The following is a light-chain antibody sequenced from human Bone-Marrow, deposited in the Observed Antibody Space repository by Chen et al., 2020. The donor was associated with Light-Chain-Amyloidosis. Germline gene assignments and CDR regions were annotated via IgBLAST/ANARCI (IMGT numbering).Light chain of an antibody. Sequence: SYVLTQPSSVSVAPGQTATIACGGNNIGSTSVHWYQQTPGQAPLLVVYDDSDRPSGIPERLSGSNSGNTATLTSSRVEAGDAADDYCQVWDRSSDRPVFGGGTKLTVL. J-gene: IGLJ3*02. CDR3: QVWDRSSDRPV. V-gene: IGLV3-21*02. CDR1: NIGSTS. CDR2: DDS.